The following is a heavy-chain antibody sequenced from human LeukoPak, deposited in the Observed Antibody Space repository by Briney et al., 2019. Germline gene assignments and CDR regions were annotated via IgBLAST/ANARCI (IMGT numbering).Heavy chain of an antibody. CDR1: GFTLSNYW. CDR3: ARDGGIIRFGGQDV. V-gene: IGHV3-7*01. J-gene: IGHJ6*02. CDR2: IKQDGSEK. D-gene: IGHD3-16*01. Sequence: GGSLRLSCAASGFTLSNYWMSWVRQAPGKGLEWVANIKQDGSEKYHVDSVKGRFTVSRDNAENSLYLQMNSLRVEDTAVYYCARDGGIIRFGGQDVWGQGTTVIVS.